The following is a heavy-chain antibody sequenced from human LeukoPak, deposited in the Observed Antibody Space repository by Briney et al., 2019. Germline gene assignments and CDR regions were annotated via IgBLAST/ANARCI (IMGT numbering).Heavy chain of an antibody. CDR2: INPNSGGT. CDR1: GYTFTGYY. CDR3: APLEVDGYNIVY. J-gene: IGHJ4*02. V-gene: IGHV1-2*02. Sequence: ASVKVSCKASGYTFTGYYMHWVRQAPGQGLEWMGWINPNSGGTNYAQKFQGRVTMTRGTSISTAYMELSRLRSDDTAVYYCAPLEVDGYNIVYWGQGTLVTVSS. D-gene: IGHD5-24*01.